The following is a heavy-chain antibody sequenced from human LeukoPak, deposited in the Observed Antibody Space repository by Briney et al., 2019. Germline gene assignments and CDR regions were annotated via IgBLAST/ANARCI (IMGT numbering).Heavy chain of an antibody. V-gene: IGHV4-4*07. J-gene: IGHJ5*02. Sequence: SETLSLTCTVSGGSISSYYWSWIRQPAGKGLEWIGRIYTSGSTNYNPSLKSRVTMSVDTSKNQFSLKLSSVTAADTAVYYCARGNIARTAYNWFDPWGQGTLVTVSS. CDR2: IYTSGST. CDR3: ARGNIARTAYNWFDP. CDR1: GGSISSYY. D-gene: IGHD6-13*01.